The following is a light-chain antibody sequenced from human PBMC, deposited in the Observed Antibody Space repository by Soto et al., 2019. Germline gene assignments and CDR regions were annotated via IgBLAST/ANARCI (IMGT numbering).Light chain of an antibody. V-gene: IGKV1-39*01. J-gene: IGKJ2*03. CDR1: QSISSY. CDR2: AAS. Sequence: DIQMTQSPSSLSASVGDRVTITCRASQSISSYLNWYQQKPGKAPKLLIYAASSLQSGVPSRFSGSGSGTDFTLTICSLQPEDFATYYCQQSYSTPYGFGQGTKLEIK. CDR3: QQSYSTPYG.